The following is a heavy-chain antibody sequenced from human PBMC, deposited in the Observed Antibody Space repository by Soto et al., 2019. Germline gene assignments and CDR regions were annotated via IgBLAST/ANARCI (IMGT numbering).Heavy chain of an antibody. CDR1: GFTFDDYA. J-gene: IGHJ3*02. Sequence: EVQLVESGGGLVQPGRSLRLSCAASGFTFDDYAMHWVRQAPGKGLEWVSGISWNSGSIGYADSVKGRFTISRDNAKNSLYLQMNSLRAEDTGLYYCAKDIGGYCSGGSCYGATDAFDIWGQGTMVTVSS. CDR2: ISWNSGSI. D-gene: IGHD2-15*01. CDR3: AKDIGGYCSGGSCYGATDAFDI. V-gene: IGHV3-9*01.